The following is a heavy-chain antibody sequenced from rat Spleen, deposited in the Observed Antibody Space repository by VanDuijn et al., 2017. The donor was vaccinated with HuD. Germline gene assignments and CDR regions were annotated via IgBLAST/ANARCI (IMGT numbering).Heavy chain of an antibody. J-gene: IGHJ2*01. V-gene: IGHV5-31*01. CDR1: GFTFNKYW. CDR3: ARGYSGYDHYFDY. Sequence: EVQLVESGGGLVQPGKSLKISCVASGFTFNKYWMTWIRQAPGKGLEWVASITNAAGSTYYRDSVKGRFTISRDNAKSTLYLQMDSLRSEDTATYYCARGYSGYDHYFDYWGQGVMVTVSS. D-gene: IGHD4-3*01. CDR2: ITNAAGST.